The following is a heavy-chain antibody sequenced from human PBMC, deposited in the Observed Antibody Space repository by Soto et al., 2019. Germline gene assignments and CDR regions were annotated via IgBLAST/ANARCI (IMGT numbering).Heavy chain of an antibody. CDR2: IVVGSGNT. Sequence: SVKVSCKASGFTFTSSAMQWVRQARGQRLEWIGWIVVGSGNTNYAQKFQERVTITRDMSTSTAYMELSSLRSEDTAVYYCARDLGYCSSTSCYVAAFDIWGQGTMVTVSS. D-gene: IGHD2-2*01. CDR1: GFTFTSSA. J-gene: IGHJ3*02. V-gene: IGHV1-58*02. CDR3: ARDLGYCSSTSCYVAAFDI.